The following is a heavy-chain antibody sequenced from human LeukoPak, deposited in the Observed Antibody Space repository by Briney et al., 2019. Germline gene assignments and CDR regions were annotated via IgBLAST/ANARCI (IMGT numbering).Heavy chain of an antibody. D-gene: IGHD6-13*01. Sequence: SETLSLTCTVSGGSISSYYWGWIRQPPGKGLEWIGSIYYSGSTYYNPSLKSRVTISVDTSKNQLSLKLSSVTAADTAVYYCARGAAAGLKCFDPWGQGTLVTVSS. V-gene: IGHV4-39*02. CDR2: IYYSGST. J-gene: IGHJ5*02. CDR1: GGSISSYY. CDR3: ARGAAAGLKCFDP.